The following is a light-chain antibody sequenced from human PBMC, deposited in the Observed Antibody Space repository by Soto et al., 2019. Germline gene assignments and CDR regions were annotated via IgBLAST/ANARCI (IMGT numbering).Light chain of an antibody. J-gene: IGLJ2*01. CDR2: DFT. CDR1: SSDVGGHSY. CDR3: CSYAGSYVV. Sequence: QSALTQPRSVSGSPGQSVAISCTGTSSDVGGHSYVSWYQHHPGKAPKLMIYDFTKRPSGVPDRLSGSKSGNTASLTISGFQAEDEGDYYCCSYAGSYVVFGGGTKVTVL. V-gene: IGLV2-11*01.